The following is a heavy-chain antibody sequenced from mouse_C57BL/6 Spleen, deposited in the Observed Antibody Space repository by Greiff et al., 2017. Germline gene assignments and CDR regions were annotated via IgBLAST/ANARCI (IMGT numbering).Heavy chain of an antibody. Sequence: EVQLQQSGAELVRPGASVKLSCTASGFNIKDDYMHWVKQRPEQGLDWIGWIDPENGDTEYASKFQGKATITADTSSNTAYLQLSSLTSEDTAVYYCTCYYGSSYGGPRYFDVWGTGTTVTVSS. CDR1: GFNIKDDY. CDR2: IDPENGDT. D-gene: IGHD1-1*01. CDR3: TCYYGSSYGGPRYFDV. V-gene: IGHV14-4*01. J-gene: IGHJ1*03.